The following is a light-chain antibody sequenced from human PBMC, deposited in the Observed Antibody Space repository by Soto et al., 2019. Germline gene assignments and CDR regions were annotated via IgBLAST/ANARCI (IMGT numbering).Light chain of an antibody. CDR2: AAS. V-gene: IGKV1-27*01. CDR3: QRYSSVPLT. CDR1: QGISNY. Sequence: DIKMTQSPSSLSASAGDRITITCRASQGISNYLAWYQQKPGKVPKLLIYAASTLQSGVPSRFSGSGSGTDFTLTIISLQPEDVATYYCQRYSSVPLTFGPGTRVALK. J-gene: IGKJ3*01.